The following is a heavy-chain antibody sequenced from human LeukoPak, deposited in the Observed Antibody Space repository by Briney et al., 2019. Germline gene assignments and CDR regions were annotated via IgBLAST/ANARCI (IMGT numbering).Heavy chain of an antibody. CDR3: ARDPLPGLEQDWFDT. CDR2: ISSSSSYI. D-gene: IGHD1/OR15-1a*01. Sequence: GGSLRLSCAASGFTFSSYSMNWVRQAPGKGLEWVSSISSSSSYIYYADSVKGRFTISRDNAKNSLYLQMNSLRAEDTAVYYCARDPLPGLEQDWFDTWGQGTLVTVSS. V-gene: IGHV3-21*01. CDR1: GFTFSSYS. J-gene: IGHJ5*02.